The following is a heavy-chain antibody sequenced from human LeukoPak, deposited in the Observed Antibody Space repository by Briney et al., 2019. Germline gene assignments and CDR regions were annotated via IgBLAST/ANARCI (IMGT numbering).Heavy chain of an antibody. V-gene: IGHV3-21*01. J-gene: IGHJ4*02. Sequence: GGPLRLSCAASGFTFSSYSMNWVRQAPGKGLEWVSSISSSSSYIYYADSVKGRFTISRDNAKNSLYLQMNSLRAEDTAVYYCAREVDSSSWYPGPSADYWGQGTLVTVSS. CDR1: GFTFSSYS. D-gene: IGHD6-13*01. CDR3: AREVDSSSWYPGPSADY. CDR2: ISSSSSYI.